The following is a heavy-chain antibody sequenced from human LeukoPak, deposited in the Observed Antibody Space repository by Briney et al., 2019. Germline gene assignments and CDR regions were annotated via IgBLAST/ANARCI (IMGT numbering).Heavy chain of an antibody. Sequence: GESLNISSTGSGYSITSYLIGGVRQMRGKGLEWRGIIYPGDSDTRYSPSLQGQVTISAGKPISTAYLQWSRLKASDTAMYYCARQVYCSSTSCYEGGYYMDVWGKGTTVTVSS. D-gene: IGHD2-2*01. J-gene: IGHJ6*03. CDR1: GYSITSYL. CDR3: ARQVYCSSTSCYEGGYYMDV. V-gene: IGHV5-51*01. CDR2: IYPGDSDT.